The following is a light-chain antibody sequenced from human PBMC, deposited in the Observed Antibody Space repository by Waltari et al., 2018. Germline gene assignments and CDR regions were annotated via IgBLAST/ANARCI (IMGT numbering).Light chain of an antibody. CDR1: SSNIATNT. Sequence: QSVLTQPPSASGAPGQRVTISCSGGSSNIATNTVNWYQHLPGAAPKLLLYSNRQRPAGVPGRFSGSQSGTSASLAISGRQSEDEGDYYCAAWDDALNGHLFGGGTKLTVL. CDR2: SNR. J-gene: IGLJ2*01. CDR3: AAWDDALNGHL. V-gene: IGLV1-44*01.